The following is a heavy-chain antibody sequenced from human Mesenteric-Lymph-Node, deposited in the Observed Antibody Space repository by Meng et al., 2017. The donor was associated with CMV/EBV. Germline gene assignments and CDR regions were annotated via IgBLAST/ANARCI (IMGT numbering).Heavy chain of an antibody. CDR3: ARDAVMVPLFDY. CDR2: MSHDGNSK. J-gene: IGHJ4*02. CDR1: GFTFSSYW. Sequence: GESLKISCAASGFTFSSYWMHWVRQAPGKGLEWVAVMSHDGNSKFYADSVKGRFTISRDNSMNTLYLHMNSLRAEDTAVYYCARDAVMVPLFDYWGQGTLVTVSS. D-gene: IGHD5-18*01. V-gene: IGHV3-30-3*01.